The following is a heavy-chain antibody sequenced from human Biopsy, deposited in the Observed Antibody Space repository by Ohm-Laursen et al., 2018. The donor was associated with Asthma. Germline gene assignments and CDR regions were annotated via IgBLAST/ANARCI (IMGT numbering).Heavy chain of an antibody. CDR2: ISWNSVSI. CDR3: ARTFHFWSPYHAEHYQL. Sequence: SLRLSCAASGFTFEDYAMHWVRQSTGKGLEWVSSISWNSVSIDYADSVKGRSTISRDNAKNSLYLQMNSLRAEDTAVYYCARTFHFWSPYHAEHYQLWGQGTLVTVPS. V-gene: IGHV3-9*01. D-gene: IGHD3-3*02. CDR1: GFTFEDYA. J-gene: IGHJ1*01.